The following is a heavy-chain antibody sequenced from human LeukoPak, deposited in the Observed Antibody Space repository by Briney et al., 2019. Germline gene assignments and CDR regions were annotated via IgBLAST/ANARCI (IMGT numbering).Heavy chain of an antibody. V-gene: IGHV3-53*01. CDR3: ARDYDGSGQFDY. Sequence: GGSLRLSCTASGFTVSSNYMSWVRQAPGKGLEWVSVIYSGGSTYYADSVKGRFTISRDNSKNTLYLQMNSLRAEDTAVYYCARDYDGSGQFDYWGQGTLVTVSS. J-gene: IGHJ4*02. CDR2: IYSGGST. D-gene: IGHD3-10*01. CDR1: GFTVSSNY.